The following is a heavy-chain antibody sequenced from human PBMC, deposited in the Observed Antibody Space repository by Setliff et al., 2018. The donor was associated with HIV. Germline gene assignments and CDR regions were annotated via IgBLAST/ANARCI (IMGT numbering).Heavy chain of an antibody. J-gene: IGHJ4*02. CDR1: GGSISSGGFY. D-gene: IGHD3-22*01. CDR3: ARGLSFYDPGGFDY. V-gene: IGHV4-31*03. Sequence: SETLSLTCTVTGGSISSGGFYWTWIRQHPGKGLEWIGYIYNTGSTNYNPSLKSRVTMSLDTSKNQFSLTLNSVTALDTAVYYCARGLSFYDPGGFDYWGQGTLVTVSS. CDR2: IYNTGST.